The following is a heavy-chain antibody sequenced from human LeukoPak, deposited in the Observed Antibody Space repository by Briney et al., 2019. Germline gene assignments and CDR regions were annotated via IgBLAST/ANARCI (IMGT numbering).Heavy chain of an antibody. CDR2: ISTSGSSI. CDR3: ARGHYGLDV. CDR1: GFTFSVYW. V-gene: IGHV3-11*01. J-gene: IGHJ6*02. Sequence: PGGSLRLSCGASGFTFSVYWMSWVRQAPGKGLGWVSYISTSGSSIFYADSVKGRFSISRDNAKESPYLQMNSLRAEDTAIYYCARGHYGLDVWDQGTPVTVSS.